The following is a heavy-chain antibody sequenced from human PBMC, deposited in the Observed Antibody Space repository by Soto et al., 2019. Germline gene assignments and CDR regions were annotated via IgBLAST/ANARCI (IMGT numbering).Heavy chain of an antibody. V-gene: IGHV4-30-4*01. J-gene: IGHJ5*02. CDR3: AGVWFGVHKGGGA. D-gene: IGHD3-10*01. CDR2: IYYSGST. Sequence: PSETLSLTCTVSGGSISSGDYYWSWIRQPPGKGLEWIGYIYYSGSTYYNPSLKSRVTISVDTSKNQFSLKLSSVTAADTAVYLCAGVWFGVHKGGGAWGPGTLVGVFS. CDR1: GGSISSGDYY.